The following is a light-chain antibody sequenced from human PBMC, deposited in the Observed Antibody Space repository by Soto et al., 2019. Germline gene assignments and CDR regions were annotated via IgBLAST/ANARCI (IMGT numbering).Light chain of an antibody. CDR1: QSISSY. V-gene: IGKV1-39*01. Sequence: DIQMTQSPSSLSASVGDRVTITCRASQSISSYLNWYQQKPGKAPKLLIYAASSLQSGVPSRFSGSGSGTEFTLTISSLQPDDFATYYCQQSYSTRYTFGQRTKLEIK. CDR2: AAS. CDR3: QQSYSTRYT. J-gene: IGKJ2*01.